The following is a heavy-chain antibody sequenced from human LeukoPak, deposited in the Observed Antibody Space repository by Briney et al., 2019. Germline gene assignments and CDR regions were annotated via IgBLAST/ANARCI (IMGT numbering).Heavy chain of an antibody. CDR3: AKDITATGEIDAFDI. CDR1: GFTFDDYA. D-gene: IGHD5-18*01. Sequence: GGSLRLSCAASGFTFDDYAMHWVRQAPGKGLEWVSGISWNSGSIGYADSVKGRFTISRDNAKNSLYLQMNSLRAEDTALYYCAKDITATGEIDAFDIWGQGTMVTVSS. V-gene: IGHV3-9*01. J-gene: IGHJ3*02. CDR2: ISWNSGSI.